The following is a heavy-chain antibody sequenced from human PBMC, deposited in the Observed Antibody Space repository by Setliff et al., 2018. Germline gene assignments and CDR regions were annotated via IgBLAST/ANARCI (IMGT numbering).Heavy chain of an antibody. CDR2: IISSGSHI. V-gene: IGHV3-21*01. D-gene: IGHD2-15*01. CDR3: TRDYGFCSGGSCSYYGMDV. Sequence: PGGSLRLSCAASGFTFKNNGMNWVRQAPGKGLEWVSSIISSGSHIYYADSVKGRFTSSRDNAKNSLYLQMNSLRADDTAVYYCTRDYGFCSGGSCSYYGMDVWGQGTTVTVSS. J-gene: IGHJ6*02. CDR1: GFTFKNNG.